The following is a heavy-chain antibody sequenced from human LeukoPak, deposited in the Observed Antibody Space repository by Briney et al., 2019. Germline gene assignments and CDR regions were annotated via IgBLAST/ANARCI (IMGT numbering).Heavy chain of an antibody. Sequence: GGSLRLSCAASGFTFSSYAMSWVHQAPGKGLEWVSAISGSGGSTYYADSVKGRFTISRDNSKNTLYLQMNSLRAEDTAVYYCAKDPYDILTGYMYYWGQGTLVTVSS. V-gene: IGHV3-23*01. CDR2: ISGSGGST. CDR1: GFTFSSYA. CDR3: AKDPYDILTGYMYY. J-gene: IGHJ4*02. D-gene: IGHD3-9*01.